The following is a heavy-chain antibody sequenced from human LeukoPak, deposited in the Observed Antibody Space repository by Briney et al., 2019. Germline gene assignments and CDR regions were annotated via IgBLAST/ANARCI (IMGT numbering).Heavy chain of an antibody. J-gene: IGHJ6*02. D-gene: IGHD5-12*01. CDR2: ISYDGSNK. Sequence: GGSLRLSCPASGFTFSSYGMHWVRQAPGKGLEWVAVISYDGSNKYYADSVKGRFTISRDNSKNTLYLQMNGLRAEDTAVYYCAKDIMSGYDSLYYYYYGMDVWGQGTTVTVSS. CDR1: GFTFSSYG. CDR3: AKDIMSGYDSLYYYYYGMDV. V-gene: IGHV3-30*18.